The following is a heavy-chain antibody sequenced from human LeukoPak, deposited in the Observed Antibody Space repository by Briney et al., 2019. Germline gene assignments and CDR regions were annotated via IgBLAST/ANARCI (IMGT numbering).Heavy chain of an antibody. J-gene: IGHJ4*02. CDR1: GFSFSAYL. CDR3: ARFGYVAAVDV. CDR2: INPAGSET. D-gene: IGHD2-15*01. Sequence: PGGSLRLSCAASGFSFSAYLMTRVRQAPGTGLEWVANINPAGSETYYVDPVKGRFSISRDNAKNLVYLQMNSLRAEDTAVYHCARFGYVAAVDVWGQGTPVTVSS. V-gene: IGHV3-7*01.